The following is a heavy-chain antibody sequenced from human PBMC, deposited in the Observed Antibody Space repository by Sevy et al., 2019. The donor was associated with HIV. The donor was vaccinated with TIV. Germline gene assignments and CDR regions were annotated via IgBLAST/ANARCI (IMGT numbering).Heavy chain of an antibody. D-gene: IGHD3-10*02. CDR3: ARDVRGGGICPGDLDY. V-gene: IGHV3-33*01. CDR1: GFTFSDFG. J-gene: IGHJ4*02. CDR2: IWNDGSNK. Sequence: GGSLRLSCAASGFTFSDFGMQWVRQAPGKGLQWVAVIWNDGSNKYYADSVKGRFTTSRDNSSNTLYLQMNSLRAEDTAVYYCARDVRGGGICPGDLDYWGQGTLVTVSS.